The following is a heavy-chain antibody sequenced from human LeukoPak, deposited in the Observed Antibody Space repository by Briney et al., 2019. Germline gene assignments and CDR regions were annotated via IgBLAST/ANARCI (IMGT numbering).Heavy chain of an antibody. CDR2: MYYSGNT. D-gene: IGHD2-2*01. CDR3: ARVTRCTSCFDVDY. Sequence: SETLSLTCTVSGGSISNDIYYWAWIRQPPGKGLEWIGSMYYSGNTHYNSSLKSRVTISGDTSKNQFSLKLSSVTAADTAMYYCARVTRCTSCFDVDYWGQGTLVTVSS. CDR1: GGSISNDIYY. J-gene: IGHJ4*02. V-gene: IGHV4-39*07.